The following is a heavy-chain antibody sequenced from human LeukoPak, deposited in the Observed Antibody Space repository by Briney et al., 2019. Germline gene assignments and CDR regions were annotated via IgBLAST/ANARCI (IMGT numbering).Heavy chain of an antibody. V-gene: IGHV4-61*02. CDR3: ARGIPYYDILSVGWFDP. D-gene: IGHD3-9*01. CDR1: GGSISSGSYY. J-gene: IGHJ5*02. CDR2: IYTSGST. Sequence: SQTLSLTCTVSGGSISSGSYYWSWIRQPAGKGLEWIGRIYTSGSTNYNPSLKSRVTISVDTSKNQFSLKLSSVTAADTAVYYCARGIPYYDILSVGWFDPWGQGTLVTVSS.